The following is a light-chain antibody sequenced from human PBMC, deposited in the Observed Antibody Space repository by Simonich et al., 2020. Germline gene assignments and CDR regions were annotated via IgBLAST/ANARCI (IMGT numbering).Light chain of an antibody. CDR2: AES. CDR3: QQSYSTPYT. J-gene: IGKJ2*01. V-gene: IGKV1-39*01. Sequence: DIQMTQSPSSLSASVGDRVTITCRASQSISSYLNWYHQKPGKAPKLLIYAESSLQRGVPSRFSGSGSGTDFTLNISSLQPEDFATYYCQQSYSTPYTFGQGTKLEIK. CDR1: QSISSY.